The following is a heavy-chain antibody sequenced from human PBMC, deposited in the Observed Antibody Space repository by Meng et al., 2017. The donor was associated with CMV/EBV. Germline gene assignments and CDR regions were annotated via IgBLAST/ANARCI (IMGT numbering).Heavy chain of an antibody. CDR3: ARSGYCSSTSFSKTSIGVDDY. J-gene: IGHJ4*02. CDR1: GYTFTSYY. Sequence: ASVKVSCKASGYTFTSYYMHWVRQAPGQGLEWMGIINPSGGSTSYAQKFQGRVTMTRDTSTSTVYMELSSLRSEDTAVYYCARSGYCSSTSFSKTSIGVDDYWGQGTLVTVSS. CDR2: INPSGGST. D-gene: IGHD2-2*01. V-gene: IGHV1-46*01.